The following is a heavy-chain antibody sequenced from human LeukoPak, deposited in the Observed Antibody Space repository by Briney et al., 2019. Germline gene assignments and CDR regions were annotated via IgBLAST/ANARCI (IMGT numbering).Heavy chain of an antibody. J-gene: IGHJ4*02. V-gene: IGHV4-59*08. CDR2: IYYSGST. CDR3: VCVDPGLGSGYPFDY. CDR1: GGSISSYY. Sequence: SETLSLTCTVSGGSISSYYWSWIRQPPGKGLEWIGYIYYSGSTYYNPSLKSRVTISVDTSKNQFSLKLSSVTAADTAVYYCVCVDPGLGSGYPFDYWGQGTLVTVSS. D-gene: IGHD3-3*01.